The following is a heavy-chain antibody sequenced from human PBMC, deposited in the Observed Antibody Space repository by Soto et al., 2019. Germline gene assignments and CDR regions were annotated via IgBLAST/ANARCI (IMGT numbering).Heavy chain of an antibody. J-gene: IGHJ4*02. CDR1: GFTFSSYS. V-gene: IGHV3-48*01. CDR3: ARDLRYFDTWDY. CDR2: ISSSGSTI. D-gene: IGHD3-9*01. Sequence: GGSLRLSCAASGFTFSSYSMNWVRQAPGKGLEWVSYISSSGSTIYYADSVKGRFTISRDSAKNSLYLQMNSLRAEDTAAYYCARDLRYFDTWDYWGQGTLVTVSS.